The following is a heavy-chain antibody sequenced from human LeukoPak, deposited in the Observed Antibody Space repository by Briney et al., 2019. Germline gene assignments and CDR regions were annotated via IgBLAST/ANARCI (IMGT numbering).Heavy chain of an antibody. J-gene: IGHJ4*02. CDR3: ARRQANYYDSSGYLNYYFDY. V-gene: IGHV2-5*02. Sequence: SGPTLVNPTQTLTLTCTFSGFSLSTSGVGVDWIRQAPGKALEWLSLIYWDDDKRYSPSLKSRLTITKDTSKNQVVLTLTHMDPVDTATYYCARRQANYYDSSGYLNYYFDYWGQGTLVTVSS. CDR2: IYWDDDK. D-gene: IGHD3-22*01. CDR1: GFSLSTSGVG.